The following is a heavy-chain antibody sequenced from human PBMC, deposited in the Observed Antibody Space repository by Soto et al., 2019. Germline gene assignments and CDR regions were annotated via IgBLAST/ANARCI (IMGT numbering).Heavy chain of an antibody. CDR3: GKDRYYDSRIIDS. D-gene: IGHD3-22*01. V-gene: IGHV3-23*01. CDR2: LRGSGGFT. CDR1: GFTFNTYA. Sequence: GSLRLSCAASGFTFNTYAMSWGRQAPGEGLEWGASLRGSGGFTEHAGSGKGRFSISRDNSKNTLFLQMNGLRVDDTAVYYCGKDRYYDSRIIDSWGSGTLVTVSS. J-gene: IGHJ4*02.